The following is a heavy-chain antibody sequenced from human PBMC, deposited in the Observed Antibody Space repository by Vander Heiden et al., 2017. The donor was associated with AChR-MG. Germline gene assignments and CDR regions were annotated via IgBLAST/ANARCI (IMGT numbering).Heavy chain of an antibody. D-gene: IGHD6-19*01. Sequence: QVQLQESGPGLVKPSETLSLTCAVPGYSISSGYYWGWSRQPPGKGLEWSGSIYHRGSTHYSPSLKSRVTISVDTSKNQFSLKLSSVTAADTAVYYCARAGYSSGWYWFDPWGQGTLVTVSS. V-gene: IGHV4-38-2*01. CDR2: IYHRGST. CDR1: GYSISSGYY. J-gene: IGHJ5*02. CDR3: ARAGYSSGWYWFDP.